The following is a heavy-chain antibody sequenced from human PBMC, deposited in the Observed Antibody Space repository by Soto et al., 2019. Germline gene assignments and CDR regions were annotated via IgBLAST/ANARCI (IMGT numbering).Heavy chain of an antibody. CDR3: ARSGLLSYWHFDL. V-gene: IGHV4-31*03. CDR2: IYYSGST. J-gene: IGHJ2*01. D-gene: IGHD6-25*01. Sequence: QVQLQESGPGLVKPSQTLSLTCTVSGASVNSGGYYLNWIRQHPGKGLEWIGYIYYSGSTYYNPSLKSRLTISMDTSKNQFSLKLTSVTAADTAVYYCARSGLLSYWHFDLWGRGTLVSVSS. CDR1: GASVNSGGYY.